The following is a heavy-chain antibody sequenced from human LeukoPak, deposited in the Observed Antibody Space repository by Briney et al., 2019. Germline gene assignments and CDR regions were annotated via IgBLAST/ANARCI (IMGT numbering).Heavy chain of an antibody. Sequence: GSLRLSCAASGFTFSDYYMSWIRQPPGKGLEWIGEINHSGSTNYNPSLKSRVTISVDTSKNQFSLKLSSVTAADTAVYYCAARVTIVVAGYNYRGQGTLVTVSP. D-gene: IGHD6-19*01. CDR3: AARVTIVVAGYNY. CDR1: GFTFSDYY. J-gene: IGHJ4*02. CDR2: INHSGST. V-gene: IGHV4-34*08.